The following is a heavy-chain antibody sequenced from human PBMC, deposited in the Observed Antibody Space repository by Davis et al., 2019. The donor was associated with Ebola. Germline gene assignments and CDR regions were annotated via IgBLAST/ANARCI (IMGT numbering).Heavy chain of an antibody. D-gene: IGHD3-10*01. CDR2: IYYSGST. V-gene: IGHV4-39*01. Sequence: MPSETLSLTCTVSGGSISSSSYYWGLIRQPPGKGLEWIGGIYYSGSTYYNPSLKSRVTISVDTSKNQFSLKLSSVTAADTAVYCCARLGVARFGESLADPWGQGTLVTVSS. CDR1: GGSISSSSYY. CDR3: ARLGVARFGESLADP. J-gene: IGHJ5*02.